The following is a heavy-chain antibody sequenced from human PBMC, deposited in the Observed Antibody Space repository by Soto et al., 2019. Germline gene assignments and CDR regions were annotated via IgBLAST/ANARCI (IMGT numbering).Heavy chain of an antibody. CDR3: ASYTESNRYND. CDR1: VYTFSTSG. Sequence: QGQVLQSGPEVKRPGASVTGSCKTSVYTFSTSGISWVRQAPGQGLEWVGWIRHDNGNRKSAQRLKGRVTLTTDTYASTAYSVLMRLTSDDTAMYFCASYTESNRYNDWGQGTLVTVSS. D-gene: IGHD1-20*01. J-gene: IGHJ1*01. CDR2: IRHDNGNR. V-gene: IGHV1-18*01.